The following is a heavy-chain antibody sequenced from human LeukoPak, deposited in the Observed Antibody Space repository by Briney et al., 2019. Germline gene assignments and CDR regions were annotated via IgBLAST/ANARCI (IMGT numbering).Heavy chain of an antibody. CDR3: ATYRQVLLPFEA. D-gene: IGHD2-8*02. Sequence: GGSLRLSCAASGFPFSSYEMNWVRQAPGKGLEWVSVIYSGGSTYYADSVKGRFTISRDNSKNTLYLQMNSLRAEDTAIYYCATYRQVLLPFEAWGQGTLVTVSS. V-gene: IGHV3-53*01. J-gene: IGHJ5*02. CDR1: GFPFSSYE. CDR2: IYSGGST.